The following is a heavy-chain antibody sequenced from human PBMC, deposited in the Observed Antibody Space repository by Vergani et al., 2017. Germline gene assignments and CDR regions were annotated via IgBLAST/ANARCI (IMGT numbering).Heavy chain of an antibody. CDR3: ARVHQSGGPQANWFDL. J-gene: IGHJ5*02. V-gene: IGHV4-4*07. D-gene: IGHD2-15*01. Sequence: QVQLQESGPGLVKPSETLSLTCTVSGGSISSYYWSWIRQPAGKGLEWIGRIYTSGSTNYNPSLKRRVTMSVDTSKNQFSLKLSAVTAADTAVYYWARVHQSGGPQANWFDLWGQGTLVTVSS. CDR1: GGSISSYY. CDR2: IYTSGST.